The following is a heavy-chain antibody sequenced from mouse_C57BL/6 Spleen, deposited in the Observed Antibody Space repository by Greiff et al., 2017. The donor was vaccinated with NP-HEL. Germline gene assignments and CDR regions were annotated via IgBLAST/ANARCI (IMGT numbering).Heavy chain of an antibody. CDR2: IYPGSGST. V-gene: IGHV1-55*01. Sequence: VQLQQPGAELVKPGASVKMSCKASGYTFTSYWITWVKQRPGQGLEWIGDIYPGSGSTNYNEKFKSKATLTVDTSSSTAYMQLSSLTSEYSAVYYCARRAPITTVSPWFAYWGQGTLVTVSA. D-gene: IGHD1-1*01. CDR3: ARRAPITTVSPWFAY. CDR1: GYTFTSYW. J-gene: IGHJ3*01.